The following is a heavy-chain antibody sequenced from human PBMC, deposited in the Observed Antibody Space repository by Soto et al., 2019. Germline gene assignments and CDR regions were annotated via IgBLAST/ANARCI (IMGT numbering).Heavy chain of an antibody. V-gene: IGHV4-31*03. CDR3: ARLPSRHLVDY. D-gene: IGHD3-3*02. CDR1: GDSIGRGGYY. Sequence: TLCLTCTVSGDSIGRGGYYCTWLRQHPGKGLEWIAYIYTTVSTYYNPSLKSRVGISVDTSKNQFSLKLSSVTAADKAVYYCARLPSRHLVDYWGQGTLVTVS. J-gene: IGHJ4*02. CDR2: IYTTVST.